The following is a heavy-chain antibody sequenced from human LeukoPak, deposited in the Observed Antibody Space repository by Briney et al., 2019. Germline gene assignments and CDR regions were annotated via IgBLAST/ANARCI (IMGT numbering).Heavy chain of an antibody. CDR1: GFTFSRYW. J-gene: IGHJ4*02. Sequence: GGSLRLSCAASGFTFSRYWMSWVRQAPGKGLEWVANIKQDGSEKYYVDSVKGRFTISRGNAKNSLYLQMNNPRAEDTAVYYCAREEYGDHLWWGQGTLVTVSS. CDR3: AREEYGDHLW. D-gene: IGHD4-17*01. V-gene: IGHV3-7*01. CDR2: IKQDGSEK.